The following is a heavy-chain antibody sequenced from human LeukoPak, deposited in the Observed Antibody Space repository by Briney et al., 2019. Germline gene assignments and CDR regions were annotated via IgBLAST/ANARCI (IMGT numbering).Heavy chain of an antibody. J-gene: IGHJ4*02. CDR2: ISSSSSYI. D-gene: IGHD2-15*01. V-gene: IGHV3-21*01. CDR1: GFTFSSYS. CDR3: VKSRIGVVDSIRALDY. Sequence: GGSLRLSCAASGFTFSSYSMNWVRQAPGKGLEWVSSISSSSSYIYYADSVKGRFTISRDNAKNSLYLQMNSLRAEDTAVYYCVKSRIGVVDSIRALDYWGQGTLVTVSS.